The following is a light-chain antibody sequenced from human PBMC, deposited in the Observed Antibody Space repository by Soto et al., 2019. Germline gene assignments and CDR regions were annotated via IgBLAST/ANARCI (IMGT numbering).Light chain of an antibody. CDR1: QSVRHY. Sequence: EVVLTQSPAPLSLSPGERATLSCRASQSVRHYLAWYQQKPGQAPRLLIYDASNRAAGIPARFTGSGSGTDFTLTISSLEPEDFALYFCQQRNDWPPDITFGPGT. CDR3: QQRNDWPPDIT. J-gene: IGKJ3*01. V-gene: IGKV3-11*01. CDR2: DAS.